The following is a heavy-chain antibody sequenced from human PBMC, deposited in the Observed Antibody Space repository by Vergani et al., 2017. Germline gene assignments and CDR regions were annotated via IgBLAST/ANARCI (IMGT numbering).Heavy chain of an antibody. CDR3: ARMGGYDEGDAFRIGYFDS. J-gene: IGHJ4*02. CDR2: IYSTGST. V-gene: IGHV4-4*09. CDR1: GGSISSYY. D-gene: IGHD3-22*01. Sequence: QVQLQESGPGLVKPSETLSLTCTVSGGSISSYYWSWIRQSPGKGLEWIGYIYSTGSTHHNPSLRRRINMSVDTSKNQFSLKLNSVTAADTAMYYCARMGGYDEGDAFRIGYFDSWGPGILVTVSS.